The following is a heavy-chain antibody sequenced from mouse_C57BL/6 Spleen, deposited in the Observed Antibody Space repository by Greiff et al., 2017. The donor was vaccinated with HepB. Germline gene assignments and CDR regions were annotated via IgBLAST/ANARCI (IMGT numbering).Heavy chain of an antibody. CDR1: GYTFTDYE. Sequence: QVQLQQSGAELVRPGASVTLSCKASGYTFTDYEMHWVKQTPVHGLEWIGAIDPETGGTAYNQKFKGKAILTADKSSSTAYMELRSLTSEDSAVYYCTRGGPYGYDGGFAYWGQGTLVTVSA. D-gene: IGHD2-2*01. V-gene: IGHV1-15*01. CDR3: TRGGPYGYDGGFAY. CDR2: IDPETGGT. J-gene: IGHJ3*01.